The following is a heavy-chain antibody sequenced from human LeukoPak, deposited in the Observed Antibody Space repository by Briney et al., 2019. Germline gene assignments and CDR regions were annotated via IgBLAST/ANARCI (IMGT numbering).Heavy chain of an antibody. D-gene: IGHD5-12*01. CDR3: ASDIVATSGDF. V-gene: IGHV3-11*01. CDR1: GFTFSVYY. CDR2: ITSSGDDI. J-gene: IGHJ4*02. Sequence: PGGSLRLSCAASGFTFSVYYMSWIRQAPGKGLEWVAYITSSGDDIYYADSVKGRFTISRDNAKNALFLRMSSLRVEHTATYYCASDIVATSGDFWGQGTLVSVSS.